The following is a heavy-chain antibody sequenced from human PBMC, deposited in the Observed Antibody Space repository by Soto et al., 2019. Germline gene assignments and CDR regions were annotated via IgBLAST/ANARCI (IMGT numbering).Heavy chain of an antibody. Sequence: QVQLVESGGGVVQPGRSLRLSCAASGFTISSCGMHWVRQAPGKGLEWVAVIWYDGTNKYYADSVKGRFTITRDNSKNMLDQQMNGLRAEVTAVDYGARDRSSSWHVDYCGMDVWGQGTTVTVSS. CDR1: GFTISSCG. J-gene: IGHJ6*02. V-gene: IGHV3-33*01. CDR2: IWYDGTNK. D-gene: IGHD6-13*01. CDR3: ARDRSSSWHVDYCGMDV.